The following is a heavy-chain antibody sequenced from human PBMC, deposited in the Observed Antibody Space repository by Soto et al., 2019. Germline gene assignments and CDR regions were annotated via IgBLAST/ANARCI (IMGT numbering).Heavy chain of an antibody. Sequence: QVQLVQSGAEVKKPGASVKVSCKASGYSFTTYGITSVRQAPGQGLEWMGWISDYSGNTNYAQKLQGRVTMTTDTSTSTAYMELRSLRSDDTAVYYCARGMYSNGYYYGMDVWGQGTTVTVSS. CDR1: GYSFTTYG. D-gene: IGHD4-4*01. V-gene: IGHV1-18*01. CDR3: ARGMYSNGYYYGMDV. J-gene: IGHJ6*02. CDR2: ISDYSGNT.